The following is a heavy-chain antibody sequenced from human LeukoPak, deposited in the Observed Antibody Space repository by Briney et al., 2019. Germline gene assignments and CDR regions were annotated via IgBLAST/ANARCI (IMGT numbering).Heavy chain of an antibody. CDR2: ITDSGGDT. Sequence: GGSLRLSCAASGFTFSNYAMSWVRQAPGKGLEWFSAITDSGGDTYYADSVKGRFTISRDNSKNTLDLQMSSLRAEDTAVYYCAKGSASSRPYYFDYWGQGALVTVSS. V-gene: IGHV3-23*01. D-gene: IGHD2-15*01. CDR1: GFTFSNYA. CDR3: AKGSASSRPYYFDY. J-gene: IGHJ4*02.